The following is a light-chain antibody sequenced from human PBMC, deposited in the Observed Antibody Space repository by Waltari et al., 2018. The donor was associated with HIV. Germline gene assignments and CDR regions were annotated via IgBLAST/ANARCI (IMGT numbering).Light chain of an antibody. CDR3: SSYTSSSTLYVV. J-gene: IGLJ2*01. CDR1: SSDVGGYNY. CDR2: EVS. V-gene: IGLV2-14*01. Sequence: QSALTQPASVSGSPGQSITISCTGTSSDVGGYNYVSWYQQHPGKAPKLMIYEVSNRPSGVSCLFSCSKSGNTASLTFSWLQAEDEADYYCSSYTSSSTLYVVFGGGTKLTVL.